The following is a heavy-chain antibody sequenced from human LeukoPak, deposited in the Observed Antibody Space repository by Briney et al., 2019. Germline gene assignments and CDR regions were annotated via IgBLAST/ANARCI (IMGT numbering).Heavy chain of an antibody. D-gene: IGHD1-26*01. CDR2: IYYSGTT. CDR3: ARDAVEYSGTYFDS. J-gene: IGHJ4*02. V-gene: IGHV4-39*01. Sequence: SETLSLTCTVSGGSITRTNYYWGWIRQYPGKGLEWIGSIYYSGTTYHNPSLKTRVTISVDTSKNQFSLKLNSVTAADTAVYYCARDAVEYSGTYFDSWGQGSLVTVSS. CDR1: GGSITRTNYY.